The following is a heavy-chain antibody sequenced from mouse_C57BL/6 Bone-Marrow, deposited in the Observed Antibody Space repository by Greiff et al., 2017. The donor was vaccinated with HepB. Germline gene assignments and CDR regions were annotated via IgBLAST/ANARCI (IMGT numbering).Heavy chain of an antibody. CDR3: ARLFSITTVEDYAMDY. D-gene: IGHD1-1*01. CDR1: GFTFTDYY. J-gene: IGHJ4*01. V-gene: IGHV7-3*01. Sequence: EVQVVESGGGLVQPGGSLSLSCAASGFTFTDYYMSWVRQPPGKALEWLGFIRNKANGYTTEYSASVKGRFTISRDNSQSILYLQMNALRAEDSATYYCARLFSITTVEDYAMDYWGQGTSVTVSS. CDR2: IRNKANGYTT.